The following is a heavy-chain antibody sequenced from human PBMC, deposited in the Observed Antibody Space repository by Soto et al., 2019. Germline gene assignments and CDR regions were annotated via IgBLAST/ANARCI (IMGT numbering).Heavy chain of an antibody. D-gene: IGHD6-13*01. V-gene: IGHV3-33*01. CDR3: ARVEQQLVLRTGYYYGMDV. CDR2: IWYDGSNK. CDR1: GFTFSSYG. J-gene: IGHJ6*02. Sequence: GGSLRLSCAASGFTFSSYGMHWVRQAPGKGLEWVAVIWYDGSNKYYADSVKGRFTISRENSKNTRYLQMNSLRAEDTAVYYCARVEQQLVLRTGYYYGMDVWGQGTTVTVSS.